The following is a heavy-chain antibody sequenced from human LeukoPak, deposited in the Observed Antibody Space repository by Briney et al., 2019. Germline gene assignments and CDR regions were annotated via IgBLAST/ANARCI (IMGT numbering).Heavy chain of an antibody. D-gene: IGHD3-10*01. Sequence: SVKVSCKASGGTFSSYAISWVRQAPGQGLEWMGGIIPIFGTANYAQKFQGRVTITADESTSTAYMELSSLRSEDTAVYYCARGRGASRGVMYDYYYYMDVWGKGTTVTVSS. CDR1: GGTFSSYA. CDR2: IIPIFGTA. CDR3: ARGRGASRGVMYDYYYYMDV. J-gene: IGHJ6*03. V-gene: IGHV1-69*13.